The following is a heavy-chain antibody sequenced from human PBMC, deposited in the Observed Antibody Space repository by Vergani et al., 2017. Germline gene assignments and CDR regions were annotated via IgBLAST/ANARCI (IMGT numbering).Heavy chain of an antibody. D-gene: IGHD2-2*01. CDR1: GYTFSNYY. Sequence: QVQVVQSGAEVKKSGASVKVSCKTSGYTFSNYYMHWVRQAPGQGLEWMGIINPSGGHTNYAQKFQGRVTMTRDTSTSTVYMELSSLRSEDTAIYYCAXGYCSSTSPQFSCYTYYYYYMDVWGKGTTVTVSS. V-gene: IGHV1-46*01. J-gene: IGHJ6*03. CDR2: INPSGGHT. CDR3: AXGYCSSTSPQFSCYTYYYYYMDV.